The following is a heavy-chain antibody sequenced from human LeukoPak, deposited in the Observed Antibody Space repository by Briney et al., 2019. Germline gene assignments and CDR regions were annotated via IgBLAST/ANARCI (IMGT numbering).Heavy chain of an antibody. CDR3: ARGTHITLVRGALDY. Sequence: PGGSLRLSCAASRFTFSDYYMSWIRQAPGKGLEWLSYISSGSTYTNYADSVKGRFTISRDNAKNSLYLQMNSLRAEDTAVYYCARGTHITLVRGALDYWGRGTLVTVSS. V-gene: IGHV3-11*06. CDR2: ISSGSTYT. CDR1: RFTFSDYY. D-gene: IGHD3-10*01. J-gene: IGHJ4*02.